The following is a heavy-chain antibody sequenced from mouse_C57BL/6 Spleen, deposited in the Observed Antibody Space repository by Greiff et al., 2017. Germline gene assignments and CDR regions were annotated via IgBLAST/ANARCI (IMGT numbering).Heavy chain of an antibody. CDR3: APGYAMDY. CDR2: ISYDGSN. Sequence: DVKLQESGPGLVKPSQSLSLTCSVTGYSITSGYYWNWIRQFPGNKLEWMGYISYDGSNNYNPSLKNRISITRDTSKNQFFLKLNSVTTEDTATYYCAPGYAMDYWGQGTSVTVSS. V-gene: IGHV3-6*01. CDR1: GYSITSGYY. J-gene: IGHJ4*01.